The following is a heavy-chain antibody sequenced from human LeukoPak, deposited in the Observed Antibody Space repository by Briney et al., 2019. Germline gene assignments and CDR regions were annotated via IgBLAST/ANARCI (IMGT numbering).Heavy chain of an antibody. Sequence: ASVKVSCKASGYTFTGYYMHWVRQAPGQGLEWMGWINPNSGGTNYAQKFQGRVTMTRDTSISTAYMELSRLRSDDTAVYYCAREDYYDSSGYYYGYWGQGTLVTVSS. CDR1: GYTFTGYY. V-gene: IGHV1-2*02. D-gene: IGHD3-22*01. J-gene: IGHJ4*02. CDR2: INPNSGGT. CDR3: AREDYYDSSGYYYGY.